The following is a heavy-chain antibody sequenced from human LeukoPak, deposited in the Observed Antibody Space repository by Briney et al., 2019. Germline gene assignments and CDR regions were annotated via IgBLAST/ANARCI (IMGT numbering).Heavy chain of an antibody. D-gene: IGHD4-17*01. V-gene: IGHV4-34*01. CDR2: INHSGST. CDR1: GGSFSGYY. J-gene: IGHJ5*02. Sequence: SETLSLTCAVYGGSFSGYYWSWIRQPPGKGLEWIGEINHSGSTNYNPSLKSRVTISVDTSKNQFSLKLGSVTAADTAVYYCARVRMRTTVTTWWFDPWGQGTLVTVSS. CDR3: ARVRMRTTVTTWWFDP.